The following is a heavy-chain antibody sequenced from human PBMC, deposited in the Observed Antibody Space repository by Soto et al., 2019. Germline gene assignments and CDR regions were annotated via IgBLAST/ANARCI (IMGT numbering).Heavy chain of an antibody. CDR3: AAELVVPAASIDI. V-gene: IGHV1-58*02. Sequence: ASVKVSCKASGGTFSSSAMQWVRQARGQRLEWIGWIVVGSGNTNYAQKFQERVTITRDMSTSTAYMELSSLRSEDTAVYYCAAELVVPAASIDIWGQGTMVTVSS. J-gene: IGHJ3*02. CDR1: GGTFSSSA. CDR2: IVVGSGNT. D-gene: IGHD2-2*01.